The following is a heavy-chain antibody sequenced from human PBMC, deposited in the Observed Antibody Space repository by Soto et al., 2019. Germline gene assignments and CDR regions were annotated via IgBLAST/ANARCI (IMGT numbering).Heavy chain of an antibody. CDR3: TTNLDYGDYVGYYYGMDF. CDR2: IKSKTDGRTT. CDR1: GFTFSNAW. J-gene: IGHJ6*02. D-gene: IGHD4-17*01. V-gene: IGHV3-15*01. Sequence: GGSLRLSCAASGFTFSNAWMSWVRQAPGKGLEWVGRIKSKTDGRTTDYAAPVKGRFTISRDDSKNTLYLQMNSLKTEDTAVYYCTTNLDYGDYVGYYYGMDFCGQGTTVTVS.